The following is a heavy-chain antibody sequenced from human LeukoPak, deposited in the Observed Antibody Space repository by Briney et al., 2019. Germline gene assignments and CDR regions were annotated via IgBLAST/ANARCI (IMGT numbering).Heavy chain of an antibody. D-gene: IGHD3-22*01. CDR2: ISTSGGTT. CDR1: GFTFSSYA. V-gene: IGHV3-23*01. J-gene: IGHJ4*02. CDR3: AIMHRYYDGSGYWVQ. Sequence: GGSLRLSCAASGFTFSSYAMSWVRQAPGKGLEWVSGISTSGGTTSYADSVKGRFTISRDNPRNTLYMQMSSPRDEDTAVYYCAIMHRYYDGSGYWVQWGQGTLVTVSS.